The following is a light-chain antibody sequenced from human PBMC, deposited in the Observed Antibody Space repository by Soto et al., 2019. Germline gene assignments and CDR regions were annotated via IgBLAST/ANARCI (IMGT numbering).Light chain of an antibody. Sequence: QSALTQPPSASGSPGQSVTISCTGTSSDVGAYNYVSWYQQHAGKAPKLIIYEVTKRPSGVPDRFSGSKSGNTAYLIVSGLQAEDEADYYCTSNAVTNTYVFGTGTKLTVL. CDR2: EVT. J-gene: IGLJ1*01. CDR1: SSDVGAYNY. CDR3: TSNAVTNTYV. V-gene: IGLV2-8*01.